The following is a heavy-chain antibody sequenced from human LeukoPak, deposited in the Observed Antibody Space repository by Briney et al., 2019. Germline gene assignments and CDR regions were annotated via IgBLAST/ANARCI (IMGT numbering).Heavy chain of an antibody. CDR2: MWYDGSNK. J-gene: IGHJ4*02. Sequence: PGRSLRLSCAASGFTFSSYDMHWVRQAPGKGLEWVAVMWYDGSNKYYADSVKGRFTISRDNSKNTLYLQMNSLRAEDTAVYYCARDLHRIKDYWGQGTLVTVPS. V-gene: IGHV3-33*01. CDR1: GFTFSSYD. CDR3: ARDLHRIKDY. D-gene: IGHD2-15*01.